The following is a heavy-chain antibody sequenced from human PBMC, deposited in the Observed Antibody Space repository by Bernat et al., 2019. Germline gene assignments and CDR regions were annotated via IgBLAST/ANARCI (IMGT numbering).Heavy chain of an antibody. CDR2: ISYDGSNK. V-gene: IGHV3-30*18. J-gene: IGHJ2*01. CDR1: GFTFSSYG. Sequence: QVQLVESGGGVVQPGRSLRLSCAASGFTFSSYGMHWVRQAPGKGLEGVAVISYDGSNKYYADSVKGRFTIYRDNSKNTLYLQMNSLRAEDTAVYYCAKEAVVRELIPDYYLSFDLWGRGTLVTVSS. CDR3: AKEAVVRELIPDYYLSFDL. D-gene: IGHD3-10*01.